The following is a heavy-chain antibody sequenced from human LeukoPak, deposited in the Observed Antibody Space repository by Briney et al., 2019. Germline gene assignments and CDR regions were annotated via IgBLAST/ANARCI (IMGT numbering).Heavy chain of an antibody. D-gene: IGHD6-19*01. CDR1: GGSISSYY. J-gene: IGHJ4*02. CDR2: FYNSGST. CDR3: ATTQQWLASYY. V-gene: IGHV4-59*08. Sequence: SETLSLTCRFSGGSISSYYWTWFRQPPGKGLEWIGSFYNSGSTSYNPSLGSRVTISLDTSKNLFSLKLTPVTAADSAIYYCATTQQWLASYYWGQGTLVTVSS.